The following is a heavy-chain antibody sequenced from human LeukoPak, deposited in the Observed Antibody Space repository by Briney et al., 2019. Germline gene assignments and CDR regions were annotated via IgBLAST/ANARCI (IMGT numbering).Heavy chain of an antibody. CDR3: AKVRSRNFDY. D-gene: IGHD3-16*01. J-gene: IGHJ4*02. CDR2: ISYDGSNK. CDR1: GFTFSSYG. V-gene: IGHV3-30*18. Sequence: PGGSLRLSCAASGFTFSSYGMHWVRQAPGKGLEWVAVISYDGSNKYYADSVKGRFTISRDNSKNTLYLQMNSLRAEDTAVYYCAKVRSRNFDYWGQGTLVTVSS.